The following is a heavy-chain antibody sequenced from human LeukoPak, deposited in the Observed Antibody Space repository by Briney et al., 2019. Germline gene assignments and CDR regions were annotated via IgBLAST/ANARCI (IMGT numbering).Heavy chain of an antibody. V-gene: IGHV3-21*01. D-gene: IGHD6-13*01. CDR1: GFTFSSYG. Sequence: GGSLRLSCAASGFTFSSYGMHWVRQAPGKGLEWVSSISSSSSYIYYADSVKGRFTISRDNAKNSLYLQMNSLRAEDTAVYYCARDAAAAGTLWVFDYWGQGTLVTVSS. CDR2: ISSSSSYI. J-gene: IGHJ4*02. CDR3: ARDAAAAGTLWVFDY.